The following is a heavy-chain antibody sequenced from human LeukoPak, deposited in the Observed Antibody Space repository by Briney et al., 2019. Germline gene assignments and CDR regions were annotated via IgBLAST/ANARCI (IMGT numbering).Heavy chain of an antibody. CDR1: GYTFTSYG. V-gene: IGHV1-18*01. CDR2: ISAYNGTT. J-gene: IGHJ4*02. D-gene: IGHD2-15*01. Sequence: ASVKVSCKASGYTFTSYGISWVRQAPGQGLEWMGWISAYNGTTNYAQKLQGRVTMTTDTSTSTAYMELRSLRSDDAAVYYCARDRSWVNCSGGSCRPYYFDYWGQGTLVTVSS. CDR3: ARDRSWVNCSGGSCRPYYFDY.